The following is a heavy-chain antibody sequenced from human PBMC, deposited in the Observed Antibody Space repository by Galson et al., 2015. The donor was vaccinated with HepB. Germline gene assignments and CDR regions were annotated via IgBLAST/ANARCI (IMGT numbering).Heavy chain of an antibody. CDR1: GFTFSSYS. Sequence: SLRLSCAASGFTFSSYSMSWVRQAPGKGLEWVSYISSSSSTIYYADSVKGRFTISRDNAKNSQYLQMNSLRAEDTAVYYCARDLVVVTAMPYFDYWGQGTLVTVSS. CDR2: ISSSSSTI. V-gene: IGHV3-48*04. D-gene: IGHD2-21*02. J-gene: IGHJ4*02. CDR3: ARDLVVVTAMPYFDY.